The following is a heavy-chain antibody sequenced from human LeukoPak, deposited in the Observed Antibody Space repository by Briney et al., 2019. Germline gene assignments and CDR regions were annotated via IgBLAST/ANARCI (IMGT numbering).Heavy chain of an antibody. CDR3: ARFYDSSGYYSDY. CDR2: IYYSGST. J-gene: IGHJ4*02. V-gene: IGHV4-31*03. Sequence: SETLSLTCTVSGGSISSGGYYWSWIRQHPGKGLEWIGYIYYSGSTYYNPSLKSRVTISVDTSKNQFSLKLSSVTAADTAVYYCARFYDSSGYYSDYWGQGTLVTASS. CDR1: GGSISSGGYY. D-gene: IGHD3-22*01.